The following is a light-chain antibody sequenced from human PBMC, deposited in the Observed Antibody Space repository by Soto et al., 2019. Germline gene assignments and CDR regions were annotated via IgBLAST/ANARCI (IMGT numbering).Light chain of an antibody. CDR2: EVS. Sequence: QSALTQPASVSGSPGQSIAISCTGTSSDVGAYDFVSWYQQHPDKAPTLLIYEVSNRPSGVSDRFSGSKSVNTVTLTISGLEAEVEADYYCSSHTTSNTRVFGTGTKLTVL. CDR3: SSHTTSNTRV. CDR1: SSDVGAYDF. V-gene: IGLV2-14*03. J-gene: IGLJ1*01.